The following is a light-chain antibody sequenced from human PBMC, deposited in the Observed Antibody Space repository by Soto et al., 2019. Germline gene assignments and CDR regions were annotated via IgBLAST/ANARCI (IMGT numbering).Light chain of an antibody. CDR2: DAS. Sequence: EIVLTQSPGTLSLSPGESATLSCRASQSVGRNYLAWFQHKPDQAPRLLIYDASNRATGVPDRFSGSGSGTDFTLSVTRLEPEDCAVYYCHRYAVSPLTFGGGTTVEIK. CDR3: HRYAVSPLT. J-gene: IGKJ4*01. V-gene: IGKV3-20*01. CDR1: QSVGRNY.